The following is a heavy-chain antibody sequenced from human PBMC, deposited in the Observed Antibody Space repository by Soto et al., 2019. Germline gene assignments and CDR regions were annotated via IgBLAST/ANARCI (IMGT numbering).Heavy chain of an antibody. CDR3: ARGTARGIAAAGTGPLFDY. V-gene: IGHV1-46*03. Sequence: ASVKVSCKASGYTFTSYGISWVRQAPGQGLEWMGIINPSGGSTSYAQKFQGRVTMTRDTSTSTVYMELSSLRSEDTAVYYCARGTARGIAAAGTGPLFDYWGQGTLVTVSS. CDR2: INPSGGST. D-gene: IGHD6-13*01. J-gene: IGHJ4*02. CDR1: GYTFTSYG.